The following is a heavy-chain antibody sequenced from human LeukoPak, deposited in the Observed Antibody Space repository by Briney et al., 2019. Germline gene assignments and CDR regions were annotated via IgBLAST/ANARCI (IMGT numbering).Heavy chain of an antibody. CDR2: ISYDGSNK. CDR3: ARVSSGWYYDY. CDR1: GFTFSSYA. J-gene: IGHJ4*02. D-gene: IGHD6-19*01. Sequence: GGSLRLSCAPSGFTFSSYAMHWVRQAPGKGLEWVAVISYDGSNKYYADSVKGRFTISRDNSKNTLYLQMNSLRAEDTAVYYCARVSSGWYYDYWGQGTLVTVSS. V-gene: IGHV3-30-3*01.